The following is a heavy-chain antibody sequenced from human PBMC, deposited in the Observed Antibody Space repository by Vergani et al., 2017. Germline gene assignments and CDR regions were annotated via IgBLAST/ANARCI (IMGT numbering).Heavy chain of an antibody. V-gene: IGHV3-9*01. CDR2: ISWNSGSI. J-gene: IGHJ5*02. Sequence: EVQLVESGGGLVQPGRSLRLSCAASGFTFDDYAMHWVRQAPGKGLEWVSGISWNSGSIGYADSVKGRFTISRDNAKNSLYLQMNSLRAEDTALYYCAKDNGGSYSAWFHPWGQGTLVTVSS. CDR1: GFTFDDYA. D-gene: IGHD1-26*01. CDR3: AKDNGGSYSAWFHP.